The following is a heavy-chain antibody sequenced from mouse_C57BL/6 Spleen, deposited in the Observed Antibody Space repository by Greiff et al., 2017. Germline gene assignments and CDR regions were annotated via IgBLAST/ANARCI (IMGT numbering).Heavy chain of an antibody. CDR2: IDPSDSYT. V-gene: IGHV1-50*01. J-gene: IGHJ3*01. D-gene: IGHD1-1*01. Sequence: QVHVKQPGAELVKPGASVKLSCKASGYTFTSYWMQWVKQRPGQGLEWIGEIDPSDSYTNYNQKFKGKATLTVDTSSSTAYMQLSSLTSEDSAVYYCARRVLITTVEEAYWGQGTLVTVSA. CDR1: GYTFTSYW. CDR3: ARRVLITTVEEAY.